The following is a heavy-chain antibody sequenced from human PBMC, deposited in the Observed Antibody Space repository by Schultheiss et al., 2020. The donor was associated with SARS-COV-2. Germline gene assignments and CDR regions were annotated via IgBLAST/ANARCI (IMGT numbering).Heavy chain of an antibody. CDR2: IYHSGST. Sequence: GSPRLSCAVSGYSISSGYYWGWIRQPPGKGLEWIGSIYHSGSTYYNPSLKSRVTISVDTSKNQFSLKLSSVTAADTAVYYCAILSSGYFQHWGQGTLVTVSS. CDR1: GYSISSGYY. V-gene: IGHV4-38-2*01. CDR3: AILSSGYFQH. J-gene: IGHJ1*01. D-gene: IGHD3-10*01.